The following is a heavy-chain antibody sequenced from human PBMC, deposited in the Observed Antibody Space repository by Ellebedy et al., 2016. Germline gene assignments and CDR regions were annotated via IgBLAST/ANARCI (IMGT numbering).Heavy chain of an antibody. D-gene: IGHD1-26*01. CDR2: IRNKANIYTT. Sequence: GESLKISCAASGFIFSDHYMAWVRQVPGQGLEWVGRIRNKANIYTTEYAASVKGRFTISRDDSENSMYLQMNSLKNEDTAVYYCAREGEYSGSSYQHWGQGTLVTVSS. CDR3: AREGEYSGSSYQH. J-gene: IGHJ1*01. CDR1: GFIFSDHY. V-gene: IGHV3-72*01.